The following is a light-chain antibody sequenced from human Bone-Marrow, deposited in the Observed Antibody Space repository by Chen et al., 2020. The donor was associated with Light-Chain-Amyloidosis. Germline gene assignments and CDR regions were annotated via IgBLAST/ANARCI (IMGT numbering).Light chain of an antibody. V-gene: IGLV3-25*03. CDR1: DLPTKY. CDR2: RDT. CDR3: RSVDSSVTYEVI. J-gene: IGLJ2*01. Sequence: SYELTQPPSVSVSPGQTARITCSGDDLPTKYAYWYQQKPGQAPVLVIHRDTERPSGISERFSGSSSGTTATLTISGVQAEDEADYHCRSVDSSVTYEVIFGGGTKLTVL.